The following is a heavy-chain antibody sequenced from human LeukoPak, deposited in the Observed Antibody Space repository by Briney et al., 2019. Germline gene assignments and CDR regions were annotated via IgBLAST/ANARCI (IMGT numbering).Heavy chain of an antibody. D-gene: IGHD3-16*02. CDR1: GFTFSSYA. Sequence: GGSLRLSCAASGFTFSSYAMSWVRQAPGKGLEWVSAISGSGGSTYYADSVKGRFTISRDNSKNTLYLLMTGLRAVYTAVYYCAKAITFGGVLVISPSFDDWGHVTLVTVSS. J-gene: IGHJ4*01. CDR3: AKAITFGGVLVISPSFDD. V-gene: IGHV3-23*01. CDR2: ISGSGGST.